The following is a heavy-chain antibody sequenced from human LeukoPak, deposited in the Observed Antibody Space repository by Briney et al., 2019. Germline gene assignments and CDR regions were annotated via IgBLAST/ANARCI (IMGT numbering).Heavy chain of an antibody. CDR3: AREGYYGSGSPPSLYFDY. V-gene: IGHV3-30-3*01. D-gene: IGHD3-10*01. CDR2: TSSDLNVK. J-gene: IGHJ4*02. CDR1: GFTFRNYV. Sequence: GGSLRLSCAASGFTFRNYVILWVRQAPGKGLEWVAVTSSDLNVKLYADSVKGRFTISRDNSRSTLYLQMNSLRPEDTAIYYCAREGYYGSGSPPSLYFDYWGQGTLVTVSS.